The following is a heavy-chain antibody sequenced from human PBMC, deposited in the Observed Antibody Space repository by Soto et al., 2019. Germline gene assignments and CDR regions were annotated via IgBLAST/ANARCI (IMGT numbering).Heavy chain of an antibody. CDR1: GYPISSGYY. Sequence: PSETLSLTCAVSGYPISSGYYWGWILQPPGKGLEWIGIIHHSGGTYYNPSLRSRITISVDTSKNQFSLKMPSVTAADTAVYYCARSSGYVPGGYWGQGILVTVSS. V-gene: IGHV4-38-2*01. J-gene: IGHJ4*02. D-gene: IGHD5-12*01. CDR2: IHHSGGT. CDR3: ARSSGYVPGGY.